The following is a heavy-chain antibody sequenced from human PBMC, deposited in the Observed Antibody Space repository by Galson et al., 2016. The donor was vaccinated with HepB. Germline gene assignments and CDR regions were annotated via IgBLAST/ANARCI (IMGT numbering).Heavy chain of an antibody. Sequence: SLRLSCAASGFTFSSYAMSWVRQAPGKGLEWVSAISGSGGSTYYADSVKGRFTISRDNSKNTLYLQMNSLRAEDTAVYYCAKVLWFGELFPRSGFDYWGQGTLVTVSS. CDR3: AKVLWFGELFPRSGFDY. V-gene: IGHV3-23*01. CDR1: GFTFSSYA. J-gene: IGHJ4*02. D-gene: IGHD3-10*01. CDR2: ISGSGGST.